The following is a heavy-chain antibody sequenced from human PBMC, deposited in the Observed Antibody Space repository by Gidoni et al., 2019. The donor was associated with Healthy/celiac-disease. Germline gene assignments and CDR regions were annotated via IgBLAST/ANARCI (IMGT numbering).Heavy chain of an antibody. J-gene: IGHJ4*02. CDR3: AKVPSYSSGSLDFDY. D-gene: IGHD6-19*01. CDR2: ISGNSGSI. Sequence: EVQLVESGGGLVQPGRSLGLSCAASGFTFDDYAMHWVRQAPGKGLEWVSGISGNSGSIGYADSVKGRFTISRDNAKNSLYLQMNSLRAEDTALYYCAKVPSYSSGSLDFDYWGQGTLVTVSS. CDR1: GFTFDDYA. V-gene: IGHV3-9*01.